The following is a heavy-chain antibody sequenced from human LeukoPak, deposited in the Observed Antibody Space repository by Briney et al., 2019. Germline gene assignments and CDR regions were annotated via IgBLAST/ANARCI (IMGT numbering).Heavy chain of an antibody. D-gene: IGHD2-21*02. CDR1: GYSISSGYY. J-gene: IGHJ4*02. CDR2: IYYTGST. V-gene: IGHV4-38-2*02. CDR3: AKVTASGFFDY. Sequence: SETLSLTCTVSGYSISSGYYWGWVRQPPGKGLEWIASIYYTGSTYYYPSLKSRVTISLDASKKQFSLNLNSVTAADTALYYCAKVTASGFFDYWGQGTLVTVSS.